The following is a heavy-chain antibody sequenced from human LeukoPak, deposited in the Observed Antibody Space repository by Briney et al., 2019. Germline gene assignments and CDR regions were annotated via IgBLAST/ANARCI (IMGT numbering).Heavy chain of an antibody. CDR2: ISSDGGTT. CDR3: AKRGSREILTGYFDY. CDR1: GFTCSSYA. D-gene: IGHD3-9*01. J-gene: IGHJ4*02. V-gene: IGHV3-23*01. Sequence: GGSLRLSCAASGFTCSSYAMSWVRQATKKGLDSVSAISSDGGTTYYADSVKGRFTISRDKSKNTLYLQMNSLRAEDTAVYYCAKRGSREILTGYFDYWGQGTLVTVSS.